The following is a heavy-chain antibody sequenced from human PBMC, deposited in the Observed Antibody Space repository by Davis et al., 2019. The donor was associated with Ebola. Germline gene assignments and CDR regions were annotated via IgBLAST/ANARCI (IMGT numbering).Heavy chain of an antibody. CDR2: ISYDGSTK. Sequence: PGGSLRLSCAASGFTFRSYAMHWVRQAPGKGLEWVAVISYDGSTKYYADSVKGRFTISRDNFKNTVFLQMNSLRGEDTAVYYCAKERAVGPVRVTALDYWGQGTLVIVSS. J-gene: IGHJ4*02. CDR3: AKERAVGPVRVTALDY. CDR1: GFTFRSYA. V-gene: IGHV3-30*18. D-gene: IGHD1-14*01.